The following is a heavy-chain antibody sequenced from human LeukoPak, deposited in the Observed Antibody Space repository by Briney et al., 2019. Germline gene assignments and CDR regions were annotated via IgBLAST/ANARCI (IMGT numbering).Heavy chain of an antibody. J-gene: IGHJ3*02. V-gene: IGHV4-59*08. Sequence: SETLSLTCTVSGGSISSYYWSWIRQPPGKGLEWIGYIYYSGSTNYNPSLKSRVTISVDTSKNQFSLKLSSVTAADTAVYYCARLRHHGAFDIWGQGTMVTVSS. CDR3: ARLRHHGAFDI. CDR2: IYYSGST. CDR1: GGSISSYY. D-gene: IGHD1-14*01.